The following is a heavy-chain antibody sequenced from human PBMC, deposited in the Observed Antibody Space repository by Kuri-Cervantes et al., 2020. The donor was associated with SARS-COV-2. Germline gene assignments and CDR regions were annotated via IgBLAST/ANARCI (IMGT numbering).Heavy chain of an antibody. CDR2: IYYSGST. CDR1: GGSISSSSYY. CDR3: ARRGAVAGTVPFFDY. D-gene: IGHD6-19*01. J-gene: IGHJ4*02. V-gene: IGHV4-39*01. Sequence: SETLSLTCTVSGGSISSSSYYWGWIRQPPGKGLEWIGSIYYSGSTYYNPSLKSRVTISVDTSKSQFSLKLSSVTAADTAVYYCARRGAVAGTVPFFDYWGQGTLVTVSS.